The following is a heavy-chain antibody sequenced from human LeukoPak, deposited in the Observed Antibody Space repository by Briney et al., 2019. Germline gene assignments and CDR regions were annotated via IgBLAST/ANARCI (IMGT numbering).Heavy chain of an antibody. D-gene: IGHD2-2*01. J-gene: IGHJ4*02. CDR3: ARGVTSWPQGPYHFDY. CDR2: IESNGNEK. Sequence: GGSLRLSCAVSGFTFSDYTMNWVRQAPGKGLEWVASIESNGNEKYYSDSLKDRFTISRDNSKNTLYLQLNTVRPEDTAVFYCARGVTSWPQGPYHFDYWGQGILITVSS. V-gene: IGHV3-30*02. CDR1: GFTFSDYT.